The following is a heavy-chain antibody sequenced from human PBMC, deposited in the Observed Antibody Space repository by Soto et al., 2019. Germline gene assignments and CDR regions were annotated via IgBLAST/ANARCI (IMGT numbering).Heavy chain of an antibody. CDR3: ARETAMVAEYHPDYFDY. Sequence: GGSLRLSCAASGFTFSSYGMHWVRQAPGKGLEWVAVIWYDGSNKYYGDSVKGRFTISRDNSKNTLYLQMNSLRAEDTAVYYCARETAMVAEYHPDYFDYWGQGTLVTVSS. V-gene: IGHV3-33*01. D-gene: IGHD5-18*01. J-gene: IGHJ4*02. CDR1: GFTFSSYG. CDR2: IWYDGSNK.